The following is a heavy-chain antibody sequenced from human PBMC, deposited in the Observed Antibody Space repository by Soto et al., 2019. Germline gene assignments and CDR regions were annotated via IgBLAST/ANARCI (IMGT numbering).Heavy chain of an antibody. V-gene: IGHV3-23*01. D-gene: IGHD6-19*01. CDR1: GFTFSSYS. Sequence: VQLLESGGGLVQPGGSLRLSCAASGFTFSSYSMSWVRQAPGKGLEGVSAIGVSGGSTYYADSVRGRFTISRDNSKNTLYLQMNSLRADDTAVYYCAPPRGEAVANLDYWGQGTLVTVSS. CDR3: APPRGEAVANLDY. J-gene: IGHJ4*02. CDR2: IGVSGGST.